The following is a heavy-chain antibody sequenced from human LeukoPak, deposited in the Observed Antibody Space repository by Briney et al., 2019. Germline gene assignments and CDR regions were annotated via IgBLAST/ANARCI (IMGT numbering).Heavy chain of an antibody. D-gene: IGHD2-8*02. CDR2: IFPSGGEI. J-gene: IGHJ4*02. V-gene: IGHV3-23*01. CDR3: ATYRQVLLPFES. Sequence: GGSLRLSCAASGFTFSTFAMIWVRQPPGKGLEWVSSIFPSGGEIHYADSVRGRFTISSDNSKSTLSLQMNSLRAEDTAIYYCATYRQVLLPFESWGQGTLVTVSS. CDR1: GFTFSTFA.